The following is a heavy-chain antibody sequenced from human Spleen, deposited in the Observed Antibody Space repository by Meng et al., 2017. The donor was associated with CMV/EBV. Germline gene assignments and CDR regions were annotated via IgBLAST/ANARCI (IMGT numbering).Heavy chain of an antibody. CDR3: SRGIAAVEN. CDR2: IYYSGST. Sequence: SQTLSLTCAVSGGSISGSSYYWGWVRQPPGKGLEWIGSIYYSGSTYYNPSIKSRVTISVDTSKNQLSLRLNSVTAADTAIYYCSRGIAAVENWGQGTVVTVSS. V-gene: IGHV4-39*07. D-gene: IGHD6-13*01. CDR1: GGSISGSSYY. J-gene: IGHJ4*02.